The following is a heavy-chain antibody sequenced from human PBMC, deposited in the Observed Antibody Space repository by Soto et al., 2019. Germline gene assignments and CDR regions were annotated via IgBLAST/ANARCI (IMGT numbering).Heavy chain of an antibody. Sequence: GGSLRLSCAASGLTFSTYSMNWVRQAPGKGLGWVSCISRNSSSIFYADSVKGRFTISRDNAKNSLYLQMDSLRAEDTALYYCAKDKHSSGLYYFDYWSQGTLVTVSS. CDR2: ISRNSSSI. CDR1: GLTFSTYS. CDR3: AKDKHSSGLYYFDY. D-gene: IGHD5-18*01. J-gene: IGHJ4*02. V-gene: IGHV3-21*04.